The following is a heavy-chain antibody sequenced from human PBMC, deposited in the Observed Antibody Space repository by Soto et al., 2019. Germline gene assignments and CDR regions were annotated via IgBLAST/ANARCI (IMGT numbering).Heavy chain of an antibody. CDR2: IYWNDDK. J-gene: IGHJ3*02. D-gene: IGHD3-10*01. Sequence: QITLKESGPTLVKPTQTLTLTCTFSGFSLSTSGVGVGWIRQPPGKALEWLALIYWNDDKRYSPSLKSRLTITKDTSKNQVVLTMTNMDPVDTATYYCAHSLLWFREPNAFDIWGQGTMVTVSS. CDR1: GFSLSTSGVG. CDR3: AHSLLWFREPNAFDI. V-gene: IGHV2-5*01.